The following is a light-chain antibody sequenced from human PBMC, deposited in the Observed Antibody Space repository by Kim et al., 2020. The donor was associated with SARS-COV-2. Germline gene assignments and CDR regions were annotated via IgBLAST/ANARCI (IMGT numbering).Light chain of an antibody. CDR2: YNV. V-gene: IGLV3-21*04. CDR1: NLGTSD. J-gene: IGLJ2*01. CDR3: QVWDPTNRLYVV. Sequence: PGKKATMASGGNNLGTSDCHWYQQRPGQAPLLVIYYNVDRPSGIPERCSGSKSGNTATLTISRVEAGDEADYYCQVWDPTNRLYVVFGGGTQLTVL.